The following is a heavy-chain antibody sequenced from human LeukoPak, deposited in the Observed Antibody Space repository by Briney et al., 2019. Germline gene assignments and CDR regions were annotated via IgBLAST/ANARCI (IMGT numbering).Heavy chain of an antibody. CDR2: IYNSGST. V-gene: IGHV4-59*01. Sequence: SETLSLTCTVSGGSISSYYWSWIRQPPGKGLELIGYIYNSGSTNYNPSLKSRVTVSVDTSKNQFSLKLSSVTAADTPVYFCXXXTGDYSSGYYYYYYYMDVWGKGTTVTVSS. D-gene: IGHD6-19*01. J-gene: IGHJ6*03. CDR3: XXXTGDYSSGYYYYYYYMDV. CDR1: GGSISSYY.